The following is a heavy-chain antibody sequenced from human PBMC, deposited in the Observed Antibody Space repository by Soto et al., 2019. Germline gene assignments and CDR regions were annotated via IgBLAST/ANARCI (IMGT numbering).Heavy chain of an antibody. V-gene: IGHV1-46*03. CDR2: INPSGGST. CDR3: AREGGYCSGGSCYHDTYYYYMDV. J-gene: IGHJ6*03. CDR1: GYTFTSYY. Sequence: ASVKVSCKASGYTFTSYYMHWVRQAPGQGLEWKRIINPSGGSTSYAQKFQGRVTMTRDTSTSTVYMELSSLRSEDTAVYYCAREGGYCSGGSCYHDTYYYYMDVWGKGTTVTVSS. D-gene: IGHD2-15*01.